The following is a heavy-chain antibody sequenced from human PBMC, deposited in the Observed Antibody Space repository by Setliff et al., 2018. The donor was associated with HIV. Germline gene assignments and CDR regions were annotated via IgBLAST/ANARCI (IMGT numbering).Heavy chain of an antibody. CDR2: MNPNSGNA. D-gene: IGHD4-4*01. Sequence: SVKVSCKASGYTSTKYDINWVRQATGQGLEWMGWMNPNSGNAEYAQRFQGRVTLTRNTSISTAYMELGSLRSDDTAVYYCARDVDYTDAFDIWGQGTMVTVSS. V-gene: IGHV1-8*03. CDR3: ARDVDYTDAFDI. J-gene: IGHJ3*02. CDR1: GYTSTKYD.